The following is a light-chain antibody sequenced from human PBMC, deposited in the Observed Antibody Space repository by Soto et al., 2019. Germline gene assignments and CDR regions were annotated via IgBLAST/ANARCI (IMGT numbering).Light chain of an antibody. CDR2: GAS. V-gene: IGKV3-20*01. J-gene: IGKJ1*01. CDR3: QQYGSSSET. CDR1: QSVSSDY. Sequence: VLTQSPGTLSLSPGERATLSCRASQSVSSDYLAWYQQKPGQAPRLLIYGASSRATGIPDRFSGRGSGTDFTLTIRRMKTEDFAVYSCQQYGSSSETFGQGTKVDIK.